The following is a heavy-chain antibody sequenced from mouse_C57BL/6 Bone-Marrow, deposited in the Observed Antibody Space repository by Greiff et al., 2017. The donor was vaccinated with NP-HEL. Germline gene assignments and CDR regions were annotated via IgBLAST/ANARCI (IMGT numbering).Heavy chain of an antibody. CDR2: IDPSASYT. J-gene: IGHJ2*01. Sequence: QVQLQQPGAELVRPGTSVKLSCKASGYTFTSYWIHWVKQRPGQGLEWIGVIDPSASYTNYNQKFKGKATLTVDTSSSTAYMQLSSLTSEDSAVYYCARPLLGYFDYWGQGTTLTVSS. V-gene: IGHV1-59*01. CDR3: ARPLLGYFDY. D-gene: IGHD2-1*01. CDR1: GYTFTSYW.